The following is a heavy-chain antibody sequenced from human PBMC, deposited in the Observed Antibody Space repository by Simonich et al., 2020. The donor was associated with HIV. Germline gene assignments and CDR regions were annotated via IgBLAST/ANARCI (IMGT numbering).Heavy chain of an antibody. CDR3: ARDVRLLDY. D-gene: IGHD2-15*01. Sequence: QVQLLHSGAEVKKPGASVNVSCQASGYTFTSYGISGVRQAPGQGLEWMGWISAYNGNTNNAQKRQGRVTMTTDTATSTAYMERRSLRSDDTAVYYCARDVRLLDYWGQGTLVTVSS. V-gene: IGHV1-18*01. CDR2: ISAYNGNT. CDR1: GYTFTSYG. J-gene: IGHJ4*02.